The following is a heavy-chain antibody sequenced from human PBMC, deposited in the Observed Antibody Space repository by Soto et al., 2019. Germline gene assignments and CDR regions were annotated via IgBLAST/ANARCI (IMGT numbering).Heavy chain of an antibody. J-gene: IGHJ5*02. D-gene: IGHD6-13*01. CDR2: IYYSGST. V-gene: IGHV4-59*01. CDR3: ARGASYSRTQQKGMNNWFDL. CDR1: GGSISSYY. Sequence: PSETLSLTCTVSGGSISSYYWSWIQQPPGKGLEWIGYIYYSGSTNYNPSLKSRVTISVDTSKNQFSLKLSSVTAADTAVYYCARGASYSRTQQKGMNNWFDLWGQGTLVTVSS.